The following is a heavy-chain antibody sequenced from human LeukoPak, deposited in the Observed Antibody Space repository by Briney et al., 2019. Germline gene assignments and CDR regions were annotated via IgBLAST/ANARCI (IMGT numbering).Heavy chain of an antibody. CDR1: GFTFSSYA. Sequence: PGGSLRLSCAASGFTFSSYAMSWVRQAPGKGLEWVSAISGSGGSTYYADSVKGRFTISRDNSKNTLYLQMNSLRAEDTAVYYCAKGGSGSWGGYYYYYMDVWGKGTTVTVSS. J-gene: IGHJ6*03. V-gene: IGHV3-23*01. D-gene: IGHD3-10*01. CDR3: AKGGSGSWGGYYYYYMDV. CDR2: ISGSGGST.